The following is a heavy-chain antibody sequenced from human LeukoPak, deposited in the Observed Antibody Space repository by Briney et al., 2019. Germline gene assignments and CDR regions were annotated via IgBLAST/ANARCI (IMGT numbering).Heavy chain of an antibody. D-gene: IGHD4-17*01. Sequence: SGGSLRLSCAASGFTFRNYSMNWVRQAPGKGLEWVSSISSSGNYIFYADSVKGRFTISRDNAKNSLYLQMNSLRVEDTAVYYCARTYGALYYYYYYMDVWGKGTTVTISS. CDR2: ISSSGNYI. V-gene: IGHV3-21*04. J-gene: IGHJ6*03. CDR1: GFTFRNYS. CDR3: ARTYGALYYYYYYMDV.